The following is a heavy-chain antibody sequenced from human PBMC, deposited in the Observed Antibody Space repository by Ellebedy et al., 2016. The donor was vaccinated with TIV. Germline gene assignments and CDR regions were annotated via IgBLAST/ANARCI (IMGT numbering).Heavy chain of an antibody. CDR2: ISANGGST. CDR1: GFTFSSYA. Sequence: GESLKISCIASGFTFSSYALSWVRQAPGKGLEWVSTISANGGSTHYADSVRGRFTISRDNSKKTVYLQMNSLTAEDTAVYYCARWGFYDTSGPRGFDYWGQGTLVTVSS. J-gene: IGHJ4*02. V-gene: IGHV3-23*01. CDR3: ARWGFYDTSGPRGFDY. D-gene: IGHD3-22*01.